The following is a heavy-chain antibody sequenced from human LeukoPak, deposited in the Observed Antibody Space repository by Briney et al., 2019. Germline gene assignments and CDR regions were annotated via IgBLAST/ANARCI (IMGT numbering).Heavy chain of an antibody. Sequence: GGSLRLSCAASGFTFSSYGMSWVRKAPGKGLEWVSAISGSGGSTYYADSVKGRFIISRDNSKNTLYLQMNSLRAEDTAVYYCAKFALRYCSGGSCHPFDYWGQGTLVTVSS. CDR1: GFTFSSYG. CDR3: AKFALRYCSGGSCHPFDY. CDR2: ISGSGGST. J-gene: IGHJ4*02. D-gene: IGHD2-15*01. V-gene: IGHV3-23*01.